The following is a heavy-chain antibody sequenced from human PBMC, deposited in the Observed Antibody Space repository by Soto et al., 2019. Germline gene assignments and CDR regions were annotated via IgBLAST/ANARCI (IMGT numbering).Heavy chain of an antibody. CDR2: IYYDGSDK. J-gene: IGHJ4*02. V-gene: IGHV3-30*12. Sequence: GGSLRLSCAASGFTFSTYGMHWHCQAPGKGLEWVAFIYYDGSDKDYADSVKGRFTISRDNAKNSLYLQMNSLRAEDTAVYYCARDYSSYGPFDYWGQGTLVTVS. CDR1: GFTFSTYG. D-gene: IGHD5-18*01. CDR3: ARDYSSYGPFDY.